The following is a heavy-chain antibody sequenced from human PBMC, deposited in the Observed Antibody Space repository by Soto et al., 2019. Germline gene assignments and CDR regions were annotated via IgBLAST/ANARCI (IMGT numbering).Heavy chain of an antibody. D-gene: IGHD6-6*01. CDR1: GGSISSGGYY. CDR3: ARGPSIAARPGFDP. V-gene: IGHV4-31*03. J-gene: IGHJ5*02. Sequence: QVQLQESGPGLVKPSQTLSLTCTVSGGSISSGGYYWSWIRQHPGKGLEWIGYIYYSGSTYYNPSLKSRVTISVDTSKNQFSLKLSSVTAADPAVYYCARGPSIAARPGFDPWGQGTLVTVSS. CDR2: IYYSGST.